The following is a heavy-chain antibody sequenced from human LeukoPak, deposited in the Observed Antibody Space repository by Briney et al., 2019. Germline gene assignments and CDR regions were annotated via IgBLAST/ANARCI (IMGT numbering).Heavy chain of an antibody. CDR2: ISSGGSTI. CDR3: ARVPYYYDSSGYYNYAFDI. V-gene: IGHV3-48*03. J-gene: IGHJ3*02. Sequence: GGFPRLSCAASGFTFSNYEMNWVRQAPGKGLEWVSYISSGGSTIYYADSVRGRFTISRDNAKNSLFLQMNSLRAEDTAVYYCARVPYYYDSSGYYNYAFDIWGQGTMVTVSS. D-gene: IGHD3-22*01. CDR1: GFTFSNYE.